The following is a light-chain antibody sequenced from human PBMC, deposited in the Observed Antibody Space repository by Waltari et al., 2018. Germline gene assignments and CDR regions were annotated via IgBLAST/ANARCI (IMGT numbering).Light chain of an antibody. CDR2: DTT. V-gene: IGLV1-40*01. CDR1: TSNIGARFD. Sequence: SVLTQPPSVSGAPGPRVTISCTGSTSNIGARFDVHWYQQLPGTAPKLLIYDTTNRPSGVPDRFSGSRSGTSASLAISGLQPEDEADYYCQSYDHTLSASVFGGGTKLTVL. CDR3: QSYDHTLSASV. J-gene: IGLJ2*01.